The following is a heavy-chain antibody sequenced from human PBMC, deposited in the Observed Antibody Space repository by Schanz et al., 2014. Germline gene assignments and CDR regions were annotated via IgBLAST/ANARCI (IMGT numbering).Heavy chain of an antibody. CDR1: EFTFSTDA. CDR2: ISASGGDT. V-gene: IGHV3-23*01. Sequence: DVHLLESGGGLVQPGGSLRLSCAASEFTFSTDAMSWVRQAPGKGLEWLSVISASGGDTYYADSVKGRFTISRDNSKNTLYLQMNSLRAEDTAVYYCVRVSFADPRLYRGMDRDIDYWGQGTLVTVSS. J-gene: IGHJ4*02. CDR3: VRVSFADPRLYRGMDRDIDY. D-gene: IGHD5-18*01.